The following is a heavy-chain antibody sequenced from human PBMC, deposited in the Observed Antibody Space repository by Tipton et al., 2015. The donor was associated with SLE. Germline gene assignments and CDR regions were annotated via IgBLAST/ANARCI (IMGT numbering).Heavy chain of an antibody. D-gene: IGHD6-19*01. CDR2: VSYSGST. CDR3: AKEGLGYSSGWYYGGYYYGMDV. CDR1: GAAISAYY. V-gene: IGHV4-59*01. J-gene: IGHJ6*02. Sequence: LRLSCSVSGAAISAYYWSWIRQPPGKGLEWIGYVSYSGSTNYNPSLKSRVTISVDTSMNHLSLKLNSVTAADTAVYYCAKEGLGYSSGWYYGGYYYGMDVWGQGTTVTVSS.